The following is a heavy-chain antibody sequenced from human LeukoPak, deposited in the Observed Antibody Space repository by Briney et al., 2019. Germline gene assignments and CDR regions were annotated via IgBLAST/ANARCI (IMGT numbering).Heavy chain of an antibody. CDR1: GFTFSSYA. V-gene: IGHV3-64*01. CDR3: ARVADYVWGSYDY. Sequence: GGSLRLSCAASGFTFSSYAMHWVRQAPGKGLEYVSAISSNGGSTYYANSVKGRFTISRDNSKNTLYLQMGSLRAEDTAVYYCARVADYVWGSYDYWGQGTLVTVSS. D-gene: IGHD3-16*01. J-gene: IGHJ4*02. CDR2: ISSNGGST.